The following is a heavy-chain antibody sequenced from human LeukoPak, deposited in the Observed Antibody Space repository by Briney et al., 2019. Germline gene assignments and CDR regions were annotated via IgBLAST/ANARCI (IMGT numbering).Heavy chain of an antibody. J-gene: IGHJ4*02. D-gene: IGHD5-24*01. V-gene: IGHV4-34*01. CDR2: INHSGST. CDR1: GGSVTSDY. Sequence: PSETLSLTCSVSGGSVTSDYWSWIRQPPGKGLEWIGEINHSGSTNYNPSLKSRVIISVDTSKNQFSLKLTSVTAADTAVYYCARSRLHPIIFDYWGQGTLVTVSS. CDR3: ARSRLHPIIFDY.